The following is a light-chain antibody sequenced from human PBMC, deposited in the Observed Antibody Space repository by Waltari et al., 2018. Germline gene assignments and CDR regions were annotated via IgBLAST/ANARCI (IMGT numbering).Light chain of an antibody. CDR1: QSISTW. V-gene: IGKV1-5*03. J-gene: IGKJ4*01. CDR2: EAS. Sequence: DIQMTQSPSTLSASVGDRVTITCRASQSISTWLAWYQQKPGKAPKFLIYEASSLQSGVPSRFSGSGSGTEVTLTINNLQPDDFATYYCQQYNTYSLTFGGGTKVEIK. CDR3: QQYNTYSLT.